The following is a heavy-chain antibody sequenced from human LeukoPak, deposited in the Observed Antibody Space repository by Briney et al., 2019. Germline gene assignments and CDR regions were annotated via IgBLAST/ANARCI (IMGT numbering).Heavy chain of an antibody. Sequence: GGSLRLSCAASGFTVSSNYMSWVRQAPGKGLEWVSVIYSGGSTYYADPVKGRFTISRDNSKNTLYLQMNSLRAEDTAVYYCARDSADSSGYWGYWGQGTLVTVSS. D-gene: IGHD3-22*01. V-gene: IGHV3-53*01. J-gene: IGHJ4*02. CDR1: GFTVSSNY. CDR2: IYSGGST. CDR3: ARDSADSSGYWGY.